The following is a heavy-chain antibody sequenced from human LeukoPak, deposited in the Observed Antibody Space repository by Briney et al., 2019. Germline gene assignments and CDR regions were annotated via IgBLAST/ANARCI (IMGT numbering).Heavy chain of an antibody. Sequence: PGGSLRLSCAASGFTFSNYWMHWVRQAPGKGLEWVANIKQDGSEKYYVDSVKGRFTISRDNAKNSLYLQMNSLRAEDTAVYYCARFRTPDYWGQGTLVTVSS. V-gene: IGHV3-7*01. D-gene: IGHD3/OR15-3a*01. CDR3: ARFRTPDY. CDR1: GFTFSNYW. J-gene: IGHJ4*02. CDR2: IKQDGSEK.